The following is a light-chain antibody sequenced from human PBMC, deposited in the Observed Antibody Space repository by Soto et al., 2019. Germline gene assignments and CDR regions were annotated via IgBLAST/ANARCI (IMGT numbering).Light chain of an antibody. CDR1: QGIRND. CDR2: AAS. CDR3: QQYGSSGT. J-gene: IGKJ1*01. V-gene: IGKV1-6*01. Sequence: AIQMTQSPSSLSASVGDRVTITCRASQGIRNDLGWYQQKPGKPPKLLIYAASSLHSGVPSRFSGSGSGTDFALTISRLEPEDFAVYYCQQYGSSGTFGQGTKVDIK.